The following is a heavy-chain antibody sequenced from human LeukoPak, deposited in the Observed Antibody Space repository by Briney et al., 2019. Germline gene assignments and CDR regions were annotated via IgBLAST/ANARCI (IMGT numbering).Heavy chain of an antibody. CDR2: INHSGST. J-gene: IGHJ3*01. V-gene: IGHV4-34*01. CDR1: GFTFSSYE. CDR3: ARGRVTPGAFDV. Sequence: GSLRLSCAASGFTFSSYEMNWVRQPPGKGLEWIGEINHSGSTNYNPSLKSRVTISVDTSKNQFSLKLSSVTAADTAVYYCARGRVTPGAFDVWGQGTMVTVSS. D-gene: IGHD2-21*02.